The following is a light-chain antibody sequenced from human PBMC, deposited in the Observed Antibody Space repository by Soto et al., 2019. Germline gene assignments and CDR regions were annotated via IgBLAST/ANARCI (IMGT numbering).Light chain of an antibody. CDR3: CSYAGTLV. Sequence: QSVLTQPASVSGSPGQSITISCTGTSSDVGSYNLVSWYQQHPGKAPKLMIYEGSKRPSGVSNRFSSSKSGNTASLTISGLQAEDEADYYCCSYAGTLVFGGGTKLTVL. CDR2: EGS. V-gene: IGLV2-23*01. J-gene: IGLJ2*01. CDR1: SSDVGSYNL.